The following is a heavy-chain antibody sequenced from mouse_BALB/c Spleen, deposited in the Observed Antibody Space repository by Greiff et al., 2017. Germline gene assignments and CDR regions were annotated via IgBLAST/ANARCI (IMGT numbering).Heavy chain of an antibody. CDR3: ARDGHYYGSSYEGYFDV. J-gene: IGHJ1*01. V-gene: IGHV5-6-3*01. CDR1: GFTFSSYG. CDR2: INSNGGST. Sequence: EVKLVESGGGLVQPGGSLKLSCAASGFTFSSYGMSWVRQTPDKRLELVATINSNGGSTYYPDSVKGRFTISRDNAKNTLYLQMSSLKSEDTAMYYCARDGHYYGSSYEGYFDVWGAGTTVTVSS. D-gene: IGHD1-1*01.